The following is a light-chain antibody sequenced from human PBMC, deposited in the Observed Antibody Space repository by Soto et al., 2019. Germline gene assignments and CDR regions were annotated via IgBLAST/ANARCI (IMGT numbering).Light chain of an antibody. J-gene: IGKJ2*01. CDR3: QQYNSYPYT. Sequence: DIQMTQSPSTLSASVGDRVTITCRASQSISSWLAWYQQIPGKAPNLLIYKASSLESGVPSRFSGSGSGTEFTLTISSLQPDDFTSYYCQQYNSYPYTFGQGTKLEIK. CDR1: QSISSW. V-gene: IGKV1-5*03. CDR2: KAS.